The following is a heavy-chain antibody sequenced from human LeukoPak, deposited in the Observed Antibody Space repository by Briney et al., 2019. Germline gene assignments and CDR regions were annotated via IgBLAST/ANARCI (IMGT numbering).Heavy chain of an antibody. CDR2: ICYSGAT. CDR1: GGSISSYC. V-gene: IGHV4-59*01. J-gene: IGHJ4*02. D-gene: IGHD5-24*01. Sequence: PSETLSLTCTASGGSISSYCWSWIRQPPGKGLEWIGSICYSGATNYNPSLKSRVTISINTSKNQFSLKLSSVTAADTAVYHCARGRWLPLPDYWGQGTLVTVSP. CDR3: ARGRWLPLPDY.